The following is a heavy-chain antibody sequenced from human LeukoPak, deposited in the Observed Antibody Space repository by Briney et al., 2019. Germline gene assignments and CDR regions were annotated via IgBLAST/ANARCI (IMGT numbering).Heavy chain of an antibody. D-gene: IGHD1-26*01. CDR3: ARDRGGSYNY. CDR2: IIPIFGTA. Sequence: GASVKVSCKVSGYTLTELSMHWVRQAPGKGLEWMGGIIPIFGTANYAQKFQGRVTITADESTSTAYMELSSLRSEDTAVYYCARDRGGSYNYWGQGTLVTVSS. CDR1: GYTLTELS. J-gene: IGHJ4*02. V-gene: IGHV1-69*13.